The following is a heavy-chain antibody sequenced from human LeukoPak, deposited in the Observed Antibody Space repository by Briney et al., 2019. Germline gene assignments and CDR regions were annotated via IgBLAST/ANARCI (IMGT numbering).Heavy chain of an antibody. CDR3: AKNQVVQAAMGTGFGY. CDR1: GFTFSSYA. Sequence: GGSLRLSCAASGFTFSSYAMSWVRQAPGKGLDWVSAISGSGGSTYYADSVKGRFTISRDNSKNTLYLQMNSLRAEDTAVYYCAKNQVVQAAMGTGFGYWGQGTLVTVSS. D-gene: IGHD2-2*01. J-gene: IGHJ4*02. CDR2: ISGSGGST. V-gene: IGHV3-23*01.